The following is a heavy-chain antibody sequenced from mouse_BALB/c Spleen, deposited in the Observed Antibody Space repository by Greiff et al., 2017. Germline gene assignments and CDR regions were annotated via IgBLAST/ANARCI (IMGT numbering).Heavy chain of an antibody. CDR2: IDPANGNT. J-gene: IGHJ3*01. V-gene: IGHV14-3*02. D-gene: IGHD1-1*02. CDR1: GFNIKDTY. Sequence: VQLKQSGAELVKPGASVKLSCTASGFNIKDTYMHWVKQRPEQGLEWIGRIDPANGNTKYDPKFQGKATITADTSSNTAYLQLSSLTSEDTAVYYCARDGSYSWFAYWGQGTLVTVSA. CDR3: ARDGSYSWFAY.